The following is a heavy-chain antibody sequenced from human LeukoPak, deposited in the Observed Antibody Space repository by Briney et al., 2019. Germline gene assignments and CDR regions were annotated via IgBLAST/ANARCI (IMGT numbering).Heavy chain of an antibody. CDR1: GGSVSSGSYY. V-gene: IGHV4-39*07. D-gene: IGHD2-15*01. CDR2: IYYSGST. CDR3: ARSVEGYCRGGSCYYYSYYMDV. Sequence: PSETLSLTCTVSGGSVSSGSYYWGWIRQPPGKGLEWIGNIYYSGSTYYNPSLKSRVTMSVDTSKNQFSLKLSSVTAADTAVYYCARSVEGYCRGGSCYYYSYYMDVWGKGTTVTVSS. J-gene: IGHJ6*03.